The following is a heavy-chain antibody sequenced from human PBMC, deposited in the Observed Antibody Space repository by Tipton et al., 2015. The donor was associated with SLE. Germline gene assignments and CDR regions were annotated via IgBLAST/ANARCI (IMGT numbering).Heavy chain of an antibody. CDR1: GYRFTSYW. V-gene: IGHV5-10-1*01. CDR2: IDPSDSYT. Sequence: QLVQSGAEVKKPGESLRISCKGSGYRFTSYWISWVRQMPGKGLEWMGRIDPSDSYTKYSPSFQGHVTISADKSISTAYLQWSSLKASDAAMYYCARQIDFWSGYSDNWFDPWGQGTLVTVSS. D-gene: IGHD3-3*01. CDR3: ARQIDFWSGYSDNWFDP. J-gene: IGHJ5*02.